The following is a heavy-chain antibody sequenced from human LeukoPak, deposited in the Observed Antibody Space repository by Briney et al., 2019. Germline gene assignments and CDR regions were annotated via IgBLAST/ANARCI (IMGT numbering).Heavy chain of an antibody. Sequence: PGGSLRLSCAASGFTFSSYSMNWVRQAPGKGLEWVSSISSSSSYIYYADSVKGRFTISRDNAKSSLYLQMNSLRAEDTAVYYCAREQGNKWAVYYYYGMDVWGQGTTVTVSS. CDR2: ISSSSSYI. CDR1: GFTFSSYS. D-gene: IGHD1-26*01. CDR3: AREQGNKWAVYYYYGMDV. J-gene: IGHJ6*02. V-gene: IGHV3-21*01.